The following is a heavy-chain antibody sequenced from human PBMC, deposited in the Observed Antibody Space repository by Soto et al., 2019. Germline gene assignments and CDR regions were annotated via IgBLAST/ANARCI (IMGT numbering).Heavy chain of an antibody. CDR1: GGSIXSGGYY. J-gene: IGHJ4*02. CDR2: IYYSGST. CDR3: ASAVGGSYRYSLDY. V-gene: IGHV4-30-4*08. Sequence: SETLSLTCSVSGGSIXSGGYYWSWIRQHPGKGLEWIGYIYYSGSTYYNPSLKSRVTISVDTSKNQFSLKLSSVTAADTAVYYCASAVGGSYRYSLDYWGQGTLVTVSS. D-gene: IGHD3-16*02.